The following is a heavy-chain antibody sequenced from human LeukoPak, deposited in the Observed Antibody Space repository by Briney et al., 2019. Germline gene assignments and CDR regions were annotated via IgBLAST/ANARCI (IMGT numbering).Heavy chain of an antibody. J-gene: IGHJ4*02. V-gene: IGHV4-61*02. D-gene: IGHD3-22*01. CDR1: GGSISIGTYY. CDR2: IYTSGST. CDR3: ARERGRIVVVIDY. Sequence: PSETLSLTCNVSGGSISIGTYYWSWIRQPAGKGLEWIGRIYTSGSTNYNPSLKSRVTISVDMSKNQFSLKLSSVTAADTAVYYCARERGRIVVVIDYWGQGTLVTVSS.